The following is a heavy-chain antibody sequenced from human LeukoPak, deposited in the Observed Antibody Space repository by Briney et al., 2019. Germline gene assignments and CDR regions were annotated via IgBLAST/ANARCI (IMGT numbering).Heavy chain of an antibody. CDR3: AKDHYSENSFDY. Sequence: QTGGSLRLSCAASGFTFSSSAMHWVRQAPGKGLEWVALISSDGSNIHYADSVKGRFTISRDNSKNTLYLQMNSLRAEDTAVYYCAKDHYSENSFDYWGQGTLVTVSS. J-gene: IGHJ4*02. CDR1: GFTFSSSA. V-gene: IGHV3-30-3*01. D-gene: IGHD4-11*01. CDR2: ISSDGSNI.